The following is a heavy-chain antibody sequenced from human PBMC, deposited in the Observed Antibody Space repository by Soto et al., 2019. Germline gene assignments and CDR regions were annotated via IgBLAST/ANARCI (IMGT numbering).Heavy chain of an antibody. V-gene: IGHV4-31*03. J-gene: IGHJ5*02. CDR2: IYYSGST. CDR3: ARDWCSGGSCYPNWFDP. CDR1: GGSISSGGYY. Sequence: SETLSLTCTVSGGSISSGGYYWSWIRQHPGKGLEWIGYIYYSGSTYYNPSLKSRVTISVDTSKNQFSLRLSSVTAADTAVYYCARDWCSGGSCYPNWFDPWGQGTLVTVSS. D-gene: IGHD2-15*01.